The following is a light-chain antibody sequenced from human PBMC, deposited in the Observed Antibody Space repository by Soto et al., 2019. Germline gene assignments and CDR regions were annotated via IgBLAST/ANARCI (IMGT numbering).Light chain of an antibody. V-gene: IGKV2D-29*02. CDR1: QSLLHSNGYNY. J-gene: IGKJ5*01. Sequence: EIVMTQYPLSLPVTPGEPASISCRSSQSLLHSNGYNYLDWYLQKPGQSPQLLIYEVSTRVSGVPDRFSGSGSGTDFTLEISRVETDDVGIYYCMQSTQLPPTFGQGTLLEIK. CDR3: MQSTQLPPT. CDR2: EVS.